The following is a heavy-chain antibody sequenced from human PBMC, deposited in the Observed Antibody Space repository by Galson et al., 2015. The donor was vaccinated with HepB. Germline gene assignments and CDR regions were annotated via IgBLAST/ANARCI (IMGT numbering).Heavy chain of an antibody. CDR1: GFIFVSYA. Sequence: SLRLSCAASGFIFVSYAMSWVRQAPGKGLERVSSISGSSGNTYYADSVKGRFTTSRDNSKKTLYLQMNSLRAEDTAVYYCARDHTIFGVVDAFDIWGQGTMVTVSS. V-gene: IGHV3-23*01. J-gene: IGHJ3*02. CDR3: ARDHTIFGVVDAFDI. D-gene: IGHD3-3*01. CDR2: ISGSSGNT.